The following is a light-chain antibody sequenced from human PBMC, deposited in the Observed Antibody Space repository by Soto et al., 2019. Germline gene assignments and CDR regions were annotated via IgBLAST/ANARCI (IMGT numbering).Light chain of an antibody. V-gene: IGLV4-69*01. CDR2: VKSDGSH. CDR1: SGYDTYA. CDR3: PNWGPDIRV. J-gene: IGLJ1*01. Sequence: QSVLTQSPSASASLGASVKVTCTLSSGYDTYAIAWHHQRPEKGPRYLMKVKSDGSHSKGDGIPDRFSGSSSGAERYLTISRLQSEDEGDYYCPNWGPDIRVFGAGTKLTVL.